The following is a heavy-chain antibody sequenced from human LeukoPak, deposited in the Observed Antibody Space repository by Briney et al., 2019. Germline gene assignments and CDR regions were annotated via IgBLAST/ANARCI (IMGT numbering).Heavy chain of an antibody. Sequence: ASVKVSCKASGYTFTGYYLHWVRQAPGQRLEWMGWINPNSGGTNYAQKFKGRVTMTRDTSISSVYMELNRLVSDDTAVYYCARGKVLSDWGQGTLVTVSS. J-gene: IGHJ4*02. V-gene: IGHV1-2*02. CDR2: INPNSGGT. CDR3: ARGKVLSD. D-gene: IGHD5/OR15-5a*01. CDR1: GYTFTGYY.